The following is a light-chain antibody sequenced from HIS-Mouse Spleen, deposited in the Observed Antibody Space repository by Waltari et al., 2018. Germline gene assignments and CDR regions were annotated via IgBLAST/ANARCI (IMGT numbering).Light chain of an antibody. V-gene: IGLV2-14*01. Sequence: QSALPQPASVSGCPGQSISTSCTRTRSPYGCYNVVSRYQQHPGKAPKLMIYEVSNRPSGVSNRFSGSKSGNTASLNISGLQAEDEADYYCSSYTSSSTYVFGTGTKVTVL. CDR1: RSPYGCYNV. J-gene: IGLJ1*01. CDR2: EVS. CDR3: SSYTSSSTYV.